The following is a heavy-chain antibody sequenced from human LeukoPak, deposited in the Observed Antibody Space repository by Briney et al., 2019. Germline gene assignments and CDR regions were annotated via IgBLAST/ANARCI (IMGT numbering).Heavy chain of an antibody. CDR3: ARLGVRGVTR. V-gene: IGHV4-34*01. D-gene: IGHD3-10*01. J-gene: IGHJ4*02. CDR1: GGSFSGYY. Sequence: SETLSLTCAVYGGSFSGYYWSWIRQPPGKGLEWIGEINHSGSTNYNPYLKSRVTISIDTSKNQFSLKVSSVTAADTALYYCARLGVRGVTRWGQGTLVSVSS. CDR2: INHSGST.